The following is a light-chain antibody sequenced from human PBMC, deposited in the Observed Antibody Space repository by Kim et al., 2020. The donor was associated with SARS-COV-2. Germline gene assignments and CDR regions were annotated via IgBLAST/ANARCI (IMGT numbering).Light chain of an antibody. J-gene: IGKJ4*01. CDR1: QSVGTF. Sequence: SLSPGERATLSCRVSQSVGTFLAWYQQKPGQAPRLLMYDASNRATGTPARFSGSGSGTDFTLTISSLEPEDFALYYCEQRYNWPLTFGGGTKLEI. V-gene: IGKV3-11*01. CDR3: EQRYNWPLT. CDR2: DAS.